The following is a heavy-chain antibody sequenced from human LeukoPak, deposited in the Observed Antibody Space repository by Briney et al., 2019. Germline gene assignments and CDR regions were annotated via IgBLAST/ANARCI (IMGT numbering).Heavy chain of an antibody. CDR3: ARAAVAGPRRGYYFDY. CDR2: INPSGGST. Sequence: VASVKVSCKASGYTFTSYYMHWVRQAPGQGLEWMGIINPSGGSTSYAQKFQGRVTMTRDTSTSTVYMELSSLRSEDTAVYYCARAAVAGPRRGYYFDYWGQGTLVTVSS. V-gene: IGHV1-46*01. CDR1: GYTFTSYY. J-gene: IGHJ4*02. D-gene: IGHD6-19*01.